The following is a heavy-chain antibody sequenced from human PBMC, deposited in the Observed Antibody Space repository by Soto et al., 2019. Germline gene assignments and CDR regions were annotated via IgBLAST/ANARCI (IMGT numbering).Heavy chain of an antibody. CDR1: GFTFSSYW. V-gene: IGHV3-7*05. CDR3: ASEYSSSSWPYYYGMDV. Sequence: EVQLVESGGGLVQPGGSLRLSCAASGFTFSSYWMSWVRQAPGKGLEWVANIKQDGSEKYYVDSVKGRFTISRDNAKNSLYLQVNSLRAEDTAVYYCASEYSSSSWPYYYGMDVWGQGTTVTVSS. D-gene: IGHD6-6*01. J-gene: IGHJ6*02. CDR2: IKQDGSEK.